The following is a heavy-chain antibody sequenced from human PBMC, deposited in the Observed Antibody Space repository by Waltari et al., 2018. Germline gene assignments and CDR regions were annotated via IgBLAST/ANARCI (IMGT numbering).Heavy chain of an antibody. CDR2: ISAGGST. J-gene: IGHJ3*01. CDR3: ARNLRGRDGYNSYAFDL. CDR1: GAALSDGDYY. D-gene: IGHD5-12*01. Sequence: QVHLQESGPGLVKPSQTLSLTCSVSGAALSDGDYYWSWTRQPAGKGPQWLGRISAGGSTSYNPSLRDRISILVDTPNKKFSLKLKSVTDTDTATYYCARNLRGRDGYNSYAFDLWGHGTLVSVSS. V-gene: IGHV4-61*02.